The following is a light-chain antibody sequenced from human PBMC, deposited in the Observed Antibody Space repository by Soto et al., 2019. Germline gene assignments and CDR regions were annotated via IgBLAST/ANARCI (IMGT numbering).Light chain of an antibody. Sequence: EIVMTQSPATLSVSPGERATLSCRASQSVDTNLAWYQQKPGQTPRPLIYGASTRATGIPARFSGSGSETDFTLTISNLQLEDFATYYCQQTYSARAFGPGTKVDIK. CDR2: GAS. CDR1: QSVDTN. J-gene: IGKJ3*01. V-gene: IGKV3-15*01. CDR3: QQTYSARA.